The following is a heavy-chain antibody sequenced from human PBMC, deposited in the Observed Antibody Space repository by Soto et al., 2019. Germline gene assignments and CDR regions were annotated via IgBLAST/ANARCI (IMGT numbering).Heavy chain of an antibody. V-gene: IGHV4-61*10. CDR3: ARDQGVAAAGITWFDP. D-gene: IGHD6-13*01. J-gene: IGHJ5*02. CDR2: IHSSGST. CDR1: GGSVSSGSYY. Sequence: SETLSLTCTVSGGSVSSGSYYWSWIRQPAGKGLEWIGHIHSSGSTNYNPSLKSRVTMSVDTSKNQSSLRLMSVTAADTAVYYCARDQGVAAAGITWFDPWGQGSLVTVSS.